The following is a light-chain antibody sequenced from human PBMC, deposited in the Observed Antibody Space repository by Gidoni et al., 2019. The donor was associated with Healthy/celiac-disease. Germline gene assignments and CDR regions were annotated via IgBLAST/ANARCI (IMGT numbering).Light chain of an antibody. V-gene: IGKV3-11*01. CDR3: QQRSNWPLLT. CDR1: QSVSSY. CDR2: DAS. Sequence: EIGLPQSPATRSLSPGERATLSCRASQSVSSYLAWYQQKPGQAPRLLIYDASNRATGIPARFSGSGSGTDFTLTISSLEPEDFAVYYCQQRSNWPLLTFGGGTKVEIK. J-gene: IGKJ4*01.